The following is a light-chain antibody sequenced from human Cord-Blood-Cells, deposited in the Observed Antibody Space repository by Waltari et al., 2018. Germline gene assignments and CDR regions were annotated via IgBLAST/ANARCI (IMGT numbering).Light chain of an antibody. V-gene: IGKV1-5*01. CDR2: AAS. CDR3: QQYNSYSGT. J-gene: IGKJ2*01. CDR1: QSISSW. Sequence: DIQMTQSPSTLSASVGDRVTITCRASQSISSWLAWYPQKPGKAPTLLIYAASSLESGVPSRFSGSGSGTEFTLTICSLQPDDFATYYCQQYNSYSGTCGQGTKLEIK.